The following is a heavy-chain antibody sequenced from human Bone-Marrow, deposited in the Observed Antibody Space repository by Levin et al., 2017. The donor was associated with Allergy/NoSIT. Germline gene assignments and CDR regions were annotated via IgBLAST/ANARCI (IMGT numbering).Heavy chain of an antibody. J-gene: IGHJ4*02. V-gene: IGHV3-23*01. CDR3: AGYDTSGYHSPFDY. CDR2: ISGSGSNT. Sequence: LSFTCAASGLIFSNYAMNWVRQAPGKGLEWVSQISGSGSNTHYADSVRGRFTFSRDNSNNTVYLQMNSLRADDTAVYYCAGYDTSGYHSPFDYWGQGTLVTVSS. D-gene: IGHD3-22*01. CDR1: GLIFSNYA.